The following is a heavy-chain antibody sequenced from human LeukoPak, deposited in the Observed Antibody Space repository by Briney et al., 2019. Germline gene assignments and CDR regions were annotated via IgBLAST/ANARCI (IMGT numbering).Heavy chain of an antibody. CDR2: ISSSGSTI. D-gene: IGHD3-3*01. J-gene: IGHJ6*03. CDR1: GFTFSDYY. Sequence: GGSLRLSCAASGFTFSDYYMSWIRQAPGKGLEWGSYISSSGSTIYYADSVKGRFTISRDNAKNSLYLQMNSLRAEDTAVYYCARARSSPPSYDFWSGYYLSYYYYYMDVWGKGTTVTVSS. CDR3: ARARSSPPSYDFWSGYYLSYYYYYMDV. V-gene: IGHV3-11*01.